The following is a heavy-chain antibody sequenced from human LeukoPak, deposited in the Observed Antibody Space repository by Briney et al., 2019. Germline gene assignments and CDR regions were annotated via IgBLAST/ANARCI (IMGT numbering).Heavy chain of an antibody. V-gene: IGHV1-69*05. D-gene: IGHD3-10*01. CDR2: IIPIFGTA. Sequence: SVKVSCKASGGTFSSYAISWVRQAPGQGLEWMGRIIPIFGTANYAQKFQGRVTITTDESTSTACMELSSLRSEDTAVYHCARERGSGDSYYYYYMDVWGKGTTVTVSS. J-gene: IGHJ6*03. CDR3: ARERGSGDSYYYYYMDV. CDR1: GGTFSSYA.